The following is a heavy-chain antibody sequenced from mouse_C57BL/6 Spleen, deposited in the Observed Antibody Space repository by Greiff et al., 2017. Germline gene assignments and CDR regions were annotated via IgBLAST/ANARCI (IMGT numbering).Heavy chain of an antibody. CDR1: GYTFTDYN. D-gene: IGHD1-1*01. Sequence: VQLKQSGPELVKPGASVKMSCKASGYTFTDYNMHWVKQSHGKSLEWIGYINPNNGGTSYNQKFKGKATLTVNKSSSTAYMELRSLTSEDSAVYYCARKRVVATNWYFDVWGTGTTVTVSS. V-gene: IGHV1-22*01. CDR2: INPNNGGT. J-gene: IGHJ1*03. CDR3: ARKRVVATNWYFDV.